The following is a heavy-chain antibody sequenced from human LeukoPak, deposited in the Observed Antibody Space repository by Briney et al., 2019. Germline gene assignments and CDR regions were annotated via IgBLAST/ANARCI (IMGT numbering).Heavy chain of an antibody. D-gene: IGHD4-17*01. J-gene: IGHJ4*02. Sequence: PGRSLRLSCAASGFTFSNHGMHWVRQAPGKGLEWVAVIWYDGSNQYYADSVKGRFTISRDNAKNSLYLQMNSLRAEDTAVYYCARLRTTMTSPYDHWGQGTLVTVSS. CDR1: GFTFSNHG. CDR3: ARLRTTMTSPYDH. V-gene: IGHV3-33*01. CDR2: IWYDGSNQ.